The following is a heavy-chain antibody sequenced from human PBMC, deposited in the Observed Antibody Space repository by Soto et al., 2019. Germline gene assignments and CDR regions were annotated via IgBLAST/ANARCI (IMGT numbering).Heavy chain of an antibody. CDR2: IYPGDSDT. J-gene: IGHJ6*02. CDR3: ARDPGYRNGMDV. D-gene: IGHD5-18*01. Sequence: PGESLKISCKGSGYSFTSYWIGWVRQMPGKGLEWMGIIYPGDSDTRYSPSFQGQVTISADNSKNTLFLQMNNLRVEDTAMYYCARDPGYRNGMDVWDQGTTVTVSS. CDR1: GYSFTSYW. V-gene: IGHV5-51*01.